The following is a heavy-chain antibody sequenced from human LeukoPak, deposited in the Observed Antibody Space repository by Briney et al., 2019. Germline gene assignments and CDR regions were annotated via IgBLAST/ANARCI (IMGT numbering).Heavy chain of an antibody. CDR2: IWYDGSNK. CDR3: AKWSGEYGMDV. Sequence: PGRSLRLSCAASGFTFSSYGMHWVRQAPGKGLEWVAVIWYDGSNKYYADSVKGRFTISRDNSKNTLYLQMNSLRAEDTAVYYCAKWSGEYGMDVWGQGTTVTVSS. CDR1: GFTFSSYG. D-gene: IGHD3-10*01. J-gene: IGHJ6*02. V-gene: IGHV3-33*06.